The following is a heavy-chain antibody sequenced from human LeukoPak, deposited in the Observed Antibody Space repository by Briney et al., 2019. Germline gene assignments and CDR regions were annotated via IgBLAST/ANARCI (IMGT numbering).Heavy chain of an antibody. CDR2: IYHTGST. Sequence: PSETLSLTCVVSGGSISSNNWWSWVRQPPGKGLEWIGEIYHTGSTSYNPSLKSRVTISVDKSKNQFSLKLRSVTDADTAVYYCARISAGAIWGQGTLVTVSS. V-gene: IGHV4-4*02. J-gene: IGHJ4*02. CDR1: GGSISSNNW. D-gene: IGHD1-26*01. CDR3: ARISAGAI.